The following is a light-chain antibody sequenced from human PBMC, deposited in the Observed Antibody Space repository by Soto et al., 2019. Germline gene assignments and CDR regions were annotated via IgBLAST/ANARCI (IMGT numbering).Light chain of an antibody. CDR2: LGS. Sequence: VLTQSPLSRSVTPGEPASISGRSSQSLLSTHDYNYLDWSLQKPGQSPQGLISLGSNRASGVPDRLSGSGSGTDFTLQISRVEAEDVGVYFCMPGLITPFTFGGGTKVDIK. V-gene: IGKV2-28*01. CDR1: QSLLSTHDYNY. CDR3: MPGLITPFT. J-gene: IGKJ4*01.